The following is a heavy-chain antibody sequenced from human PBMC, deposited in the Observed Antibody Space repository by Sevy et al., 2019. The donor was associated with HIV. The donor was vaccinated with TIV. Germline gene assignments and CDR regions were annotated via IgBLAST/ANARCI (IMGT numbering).Heavy chain of an antibody. J-gene: IGHJ4*02. CDR1: GGSISSYY. D-gene: IGHD3-3*01. Sequence: SETLSLTCTVSGGSISSYYWSWIRQPPGKGLEWIGYIYYSGSTNYNPSLKSRVTISVDTSKNQFSLKLSSVTAADTAVYYCSGSPPLGYDFWSGYYSPYFDYWGQGTLVTVSS. CDR2: IYYSGST. CDR3: SGSPPLGYDFWSGYYSPYFDY. V-gene: IGHV4-59*01.